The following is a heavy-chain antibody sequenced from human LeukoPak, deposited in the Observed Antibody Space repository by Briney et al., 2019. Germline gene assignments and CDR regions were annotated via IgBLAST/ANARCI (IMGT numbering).Heavy chain of an antibody. Sequence: PGGSLRLSCAASGFTVSSNYMSGVRQAPGKGLEWVSVIYSGGSTYYADSVKGRFTISRDNAKNSLYLQMNSLRDEDTAVYSCARAGSYGTFDYWGQGTLVTVSS. CDR3: ARAGSYGTFDY. D-gene: IGHD1-26*01. CDR1: GFTVSSNY. CDR2: IYSGGST. V-gene: IGHV3-53*01. J-gene: IGHJ4*02.